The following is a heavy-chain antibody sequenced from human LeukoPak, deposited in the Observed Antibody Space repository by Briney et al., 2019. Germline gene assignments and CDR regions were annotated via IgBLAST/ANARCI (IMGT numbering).Heavy chain of an antibody. CDR3: ATYYYDSGGFHFHH. CDR2: ISSNGGRT. CDR1: GFTFRSYG. D-gene: IGHD3-22*01. V-gene: IGHV3-64*01. J-gene: IGHJ1*01. Sequence: GGSLRLSCAASGFTFRSYGMHWVRQAPGKGLEYVSAISSNGGRTYYANSVKGRFTIFRDNSRNTLYLQMGSLRAEDMAVYYCATYYYDSGGFHFHHWGQGTLVTVSS.